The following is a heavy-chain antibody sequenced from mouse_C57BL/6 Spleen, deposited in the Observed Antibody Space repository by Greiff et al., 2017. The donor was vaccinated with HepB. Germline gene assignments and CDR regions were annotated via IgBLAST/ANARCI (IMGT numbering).Heavy chain of an antibody. CDR2: IYPGNSDT. CDR3: TRYDGAGGFAY. D-gene: IGHD2-3*01. V-gene: IGHV1-5*01. Sequence: VHVKQSGTVLARPGASVKMSCKTSGYTFTSYCMHWVKQRPGQGLEWIGAIYPGNSDTSYNQKFKGKAKLTAGTSASTAYMELSSLTSEDSAVYYCTRYDGAGGFAYWGQRTLVTVSA. J-gene: IGHJ3*01. CDR1: GYTFTSYC.